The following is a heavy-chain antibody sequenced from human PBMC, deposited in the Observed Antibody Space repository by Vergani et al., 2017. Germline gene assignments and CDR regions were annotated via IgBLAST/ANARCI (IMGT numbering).Heavy chain of an antibody. CDR2: IWYDGSNK. CDR3: ARGRVNLYQPLLRELDY. CDR1: GFTFSSYG. D-gene: IGHD2-2*01. V-gene: IGHV3-33*01. J-gene: IGHJ4*02. Sequence: QVQLVESGGGVVQPGRSLRLSCAASGFTFSSYGMHWVRQAPGKGLEWVAVIWYDGSNKYYADSVKGRFTISRDNSKNTLYLQLNSLRAEDTAVYYCARGRVNLYQPLLRELDYWGQGTLVTVSS.